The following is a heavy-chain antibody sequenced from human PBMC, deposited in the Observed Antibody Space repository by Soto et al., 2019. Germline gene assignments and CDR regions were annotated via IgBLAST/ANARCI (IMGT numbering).Heavy chain of an antibody. CDR1: GGSISSSNW. CDR2: IYHSGST. Sequence: SETLSLTCAVSGGSISSSNWWSGVRQPPGKGLEWIGEIYHSGSTNYNPSLKSRVTISVDKSKNQFSLKLSSVTAADTAVYYCAREKRDKKIAAAGLFDYWGQGTLVTVSS. J-gene: IGHJ4*02. V-gene: IGHV4-4*02. CDR3: AREKRDKKIAAAGLFDY. D-gene: IGHD6-13*01.